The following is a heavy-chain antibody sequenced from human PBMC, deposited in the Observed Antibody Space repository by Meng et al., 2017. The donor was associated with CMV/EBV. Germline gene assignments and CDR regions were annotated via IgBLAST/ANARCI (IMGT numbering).Heavy chain of an antibody. CDR2: SNFSRDGT. V-gene: IGHV3-21*01. J-gene: IGHJ4*02. Sequence: LSCVTCRCTCSLAGMTWVRQAPGKGLGWVATSNFSRDGTYYAGSVKSRFTISRDSAKNALYLQMDSLRAEDTAVYYCARDGSAWSRDYWGQGTLVTVSS. CDR3: ARDGSAWSRDY. CDR1: RCTCSLAG. D-gene: IGHD6-19*01.